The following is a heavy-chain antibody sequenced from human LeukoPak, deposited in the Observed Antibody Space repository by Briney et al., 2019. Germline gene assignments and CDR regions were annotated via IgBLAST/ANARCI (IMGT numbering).Heavy chain of an antibody. D-gene: IGHD3-10*01. J-gene: IGHJ3*01. CDR3: ARRYASGFDV. V-gene: IGHV4-39*01. Sequence: SETLSLTCTVSGGSISSSSYYWGWIRQPPGKGLEWLGSIYYTGSTYYNPSLKSRVNISADTSKSQFSLKLTCVSSADTAVYYCARRYASGFDVWGQGTMVTVSS. CDR2: IYYTGST. CDR1: GGSISSSSYY.